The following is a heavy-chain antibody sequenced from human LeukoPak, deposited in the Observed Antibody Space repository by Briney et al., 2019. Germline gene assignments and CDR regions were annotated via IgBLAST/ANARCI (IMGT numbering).Heavy chain of an antibody. J-gene: IGHJ4*02. D-gene: IGHD3-22*01. CDR3: ARLLRDSSGYPIPDY. CDR2: ISSSSSYI. V-gene: IGHV3-21*01. Sequence: GGSLRLSCAASGFTFSSYSMNWVRQAPGTGLEWVSSISSSSSYIYYADSVKGRFTISRDNAKNSLYLQMNSLRAEDTAVYYCARLLRDSSGYPIPDYWGQGTLVTVSS. CDR1: GFTFSSYS.